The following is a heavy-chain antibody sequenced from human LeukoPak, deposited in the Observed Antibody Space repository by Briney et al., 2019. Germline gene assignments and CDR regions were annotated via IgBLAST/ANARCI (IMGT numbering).Heavy chain of an antibody. CDR1: GFTFSTYS. CDR2: ISSTSSYI. CDR3: AKVPFGDYGGNSAGFDY. V-gene: IGHV3-21*04. D-gene: IGHD4-23*01. J-gene: IGHJ4*02. Sequence: KSGGSLRLSCAASGFTFSTYSMNWVRQAPGKGLEWVSYISSTSSYIYYADSVKGRFTISGDNAKNSLYLQMNSLRAEDTALYYCAKVPFGDYGGNSAGFDYWGQGTLVTVSS.